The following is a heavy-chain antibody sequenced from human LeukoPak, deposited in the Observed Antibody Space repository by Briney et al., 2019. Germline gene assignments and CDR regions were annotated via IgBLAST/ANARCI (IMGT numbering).Heavy chain of an antibody. CDR1: GYTLTELS. CDR2: FDPEDGET. Sequence: ASVKVSCKVSGYTLTELSMHWVRQAPGKGLEWMGGFDPEDGETIYAQKFQGRVTTTEDTSTDTAYMELSSLRSEDTAVYYCATVSAKSIAVAGTRFDYWGQGTLVTVSS. V-gene: IGHV1-24*01. CDR3: ATVSAKSIAVAGTRFDY. D-gene: IGHD6-19*01. J-gene: IGHJ4*02.